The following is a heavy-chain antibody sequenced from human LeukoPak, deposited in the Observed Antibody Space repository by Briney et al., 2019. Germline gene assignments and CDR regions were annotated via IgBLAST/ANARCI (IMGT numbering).Heavy chain of an antibody. CDR3: ARSGGSGSYYARYYYYYMDV. D-gene: IGHD3-10*01. CDR2: INTNTGNA. V-gene: IGHV7-4-1*02. J-gene: IGHJ6*03. CDR1: GHTFTELS. Sequence: ASVKVSCKVSGHTFTELSMHWVRQAPGQGLEWMGWINTNTGNATYAQGFTGRFVFSLDTSVSTAYLQISSLKAEDTAVYYCARSGGSGSYYARYYYYYMDVWGKGTTVTVSS.